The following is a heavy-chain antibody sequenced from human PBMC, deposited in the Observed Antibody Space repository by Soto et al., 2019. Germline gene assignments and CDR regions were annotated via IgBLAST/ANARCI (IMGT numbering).Heavy chain of an antibody. CDR3: ARRYGSAFDF. J-gene: IGHJ3*01. D-gene: IGHD3-10*01. CDR2: IYYSGST. Sequence: PSETLSLTCTVSGGSISSYYWSWIRQPPGKGLEWIGYIYYSGSTNYNPSLKSRVTISVDTSKNQFSLRLSSVTAADTAVYYCARRYGSAFDFWGQGTMVTVSS. CDR1: GGSISSYY. V-gene: IGHV4-59*01.